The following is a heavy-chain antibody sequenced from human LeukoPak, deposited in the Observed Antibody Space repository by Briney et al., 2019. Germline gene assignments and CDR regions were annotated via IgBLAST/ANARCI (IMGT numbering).Heavy chain of an antibody. Sequence: GGSLRLSCAASGFTFSSYSMNWVRQAPGKGLEWVSSISSSSSYIYYADSVKGRFTISRDNAKNSLYLQMNSLRAEDTAVYYCASRYCSGGSCLFDYWGQGTLVTVSS. V-gene: IGHV3-21*01. J-gene: IGHJ4*02. CDR1: GFTFSSYS. CDR3: ASRYCSGGSCLFDY. D-gene: IGHD2-15*01. CDR2: ISSSSSYI.